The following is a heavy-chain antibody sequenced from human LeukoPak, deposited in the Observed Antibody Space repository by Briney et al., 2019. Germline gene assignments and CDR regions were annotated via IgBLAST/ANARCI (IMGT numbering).Heavy chain of an antibody. CDR3: ARDSYSKNDY. CDR1: GFTFSSYA. V-gene: IGHV3-23*01. D-gene: IGHD4-11*01. Sequence: LTGGSLRLSCAASGFTFSSYAMSWVRQAPGKGLEWVSAISGSGGSTYYADSVKGRFTVSRDNAKNSLYLQMNSLRAEDTAVYFCARDSYSKNDYWGQGTLVTVSS. CDR2: ISGSGGST. J-gene: IGHJ4*02.